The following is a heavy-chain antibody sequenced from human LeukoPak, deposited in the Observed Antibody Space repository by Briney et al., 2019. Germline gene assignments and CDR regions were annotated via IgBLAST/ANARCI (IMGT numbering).Heavy chain of an antibody. Sequence: PSQTLSLTCTVSGGSISSGGYYWSWIRQHPGKGLEWIGYIYYSGSTYYNPSLKSRVTISVDTSKNQFSLKLSSVTAADTAVYYCARAVAGTEGWFNSWGQGTLVTVSS. D-gene: IGHD1-1*01. CDR1: GGSISSGGYY. J-gene: IGHJ5*01. V-gene: IGHV4-31*03. CDR3: ARAVAGTEGWFNS. CDR2: IYYSGST.